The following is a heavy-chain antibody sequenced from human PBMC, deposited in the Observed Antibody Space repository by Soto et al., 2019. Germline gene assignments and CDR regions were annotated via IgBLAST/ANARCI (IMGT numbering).Heavy chain of an antibody. V-gene: IGHV3-21*01. CDR1: GFTFSSYS. CDR2: ISSSSSYI. CDR3: ARIVGAIEWGGV. D-gene: IGHD1-26*01. J-gene: IGHJ3*01. Sequence: EVQLVESGGGLVKPGGSLRLSCAASGFTFSSYSMNWVRQAPGKGLEWVSSISSSSSYIYYADSVKGRFTISRDNAKNSLYLQMNSLRAEDTAVYYCARIVGAIEWGGVWGQGIMVTVSS.